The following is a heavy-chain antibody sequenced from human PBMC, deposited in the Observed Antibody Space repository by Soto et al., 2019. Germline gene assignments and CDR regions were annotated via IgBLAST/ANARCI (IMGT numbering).Heavy chain of an antibody. D-gene: IGHD3-3*01. CDR3: AKDMRSGNFDY. CDR2: ISYDGSNK. Sequence: GGSLRLSCAASGFTFSSYGMHWVRQAPGKRLEWVAVISYDGSNKHYADSVKGRFTISRDNSKKALYLQMNSLRAEGTAEYYCAKDMRSGNFDYWGQGSLVTVSS. J-gene: IGHJ4*02. V-gene: IGHV3-30*18. CDR1: GFTFSSYG.